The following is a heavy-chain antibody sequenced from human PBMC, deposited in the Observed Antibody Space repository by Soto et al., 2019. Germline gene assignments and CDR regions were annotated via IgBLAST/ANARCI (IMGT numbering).Heavy chain of an antibody. Sequence: GGSLRLSCAASGFTFSSYGMHWVRQAPGKGLEWVAVIWSDGSNKYYADSVKGRFTISRDNSKNTLYLQMNGLRAEDTALYYCARWFTYGNFDYFDYWGQGTQVTVSS. CDR3: ARWFTYGNFDYFDY. CDR2: IWSDGSNK. V-gene: IGHV3-33*01. J-gene: IGHJ4*02. CDR1: GFTFSSYG. D-gene: IGHD3-10*01.